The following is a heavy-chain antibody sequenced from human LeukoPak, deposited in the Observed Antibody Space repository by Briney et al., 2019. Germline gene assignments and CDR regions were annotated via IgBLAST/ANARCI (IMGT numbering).Heavy chain of an antibody. D-gene: IGHD3-3*01. CDR2: IYHSGST. V-gene: IGHV4-38-2*01. CDR1: GYSISSGYY. CDR3: ARHFRSHYDFWSGPLSSVAAFDI. Sequence: PSETLSLTCAVSGYSISSGYYWGWIRQPPGKGLEWIGSIYHSGSTYYNPSLKSRVTISVDTSKNQFSLELSSVTAADTAVYYCARHFRSHYDFWSGPLSSVAAFDIWGQGTMVTVSS. J-gene: IGHJ3*02.